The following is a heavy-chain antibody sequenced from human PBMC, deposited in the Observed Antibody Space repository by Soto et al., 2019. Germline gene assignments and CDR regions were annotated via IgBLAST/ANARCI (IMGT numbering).Heavy chain of an antibody. CDR2: INSSGGHT. J-gene: IGHJ3*02. D-gene: IGHD6-13*01. V-gene: IGHV1-46*01. CDR1: GYTFTRHY. Sequence: QMQLVQSGAEVKKPGASVKVSCKASGYTFTRHYIHWVRQAPGQGLEWMGIINSSGGHTYYAQEFQGRVALIRDPSPSTVYMELSSLRSEDTAVYYCARDLLAAGSDALDIWGQGTMVTVSS. CDR3: ARDLLAAGSDALDI.